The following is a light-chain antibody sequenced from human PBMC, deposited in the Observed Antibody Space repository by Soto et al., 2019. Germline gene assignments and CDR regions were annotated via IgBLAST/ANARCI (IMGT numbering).Light chain of an antibody. CDR2: EVS. V-gene: IGLV2-14*01. CDR3: SSYTSSILV. J-gene: IGLJ3*02. Sequence: QSALTQPASVSGSPGQSITISCSGTSSDVGGYNYVSWYQQYPGNAPKLMIYEVSNRPSGVSIRFSGSKSGNTASLTISGLQAEDEADYYCSSYTSSILVFGGGTQLTVL. CDR1: SSDVGGYNY.